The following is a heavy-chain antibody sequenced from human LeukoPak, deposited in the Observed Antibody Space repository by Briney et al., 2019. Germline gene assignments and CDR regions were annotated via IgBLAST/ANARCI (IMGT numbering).Heavy chain of an antibody. D-gene: IGHD1-1*01. CDR1: GFTFSSYW. CDR3: ARDPGTDYYYGMDV. V-gene: IGHV3-7*01. CDR2: IKQDGSEK. Sequence: GGSLRLSCAASGFTFSSYWMSWVRQAPGKGLEWVANIKQDGSEKYYVDSVKGRFTTSRGNAKNSLYLQMNSLRAEDTAVYYCARDPGTDYYYGMDVWGQGTTVTVSS. J-gene: IGHJ6*02.